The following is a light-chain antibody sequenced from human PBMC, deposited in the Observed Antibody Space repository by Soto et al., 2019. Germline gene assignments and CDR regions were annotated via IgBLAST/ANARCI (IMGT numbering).Light chain of an antibody. J-gene: IGLJ1*01. CDR2: NNN. CDR1: SSNIGAGYD. Sequence: SALTQPPSVSGAPGQRVTISCTGSSSNIGAGYDVHWYQRLPGTAPKVLIYNNNNRPSGVPDRFSGSKSGTSASLAITGLQAEDEADYYCQSYDSSLSGSYVFGTGTKLTVL. V-gene: IGLV1-40*01. CDR3: QSYDSSLSGSYV.